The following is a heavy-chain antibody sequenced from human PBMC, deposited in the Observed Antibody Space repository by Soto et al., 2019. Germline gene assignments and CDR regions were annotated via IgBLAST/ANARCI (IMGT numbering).Heavy chain of an antibody. V-gene: IGHV1-69*02. CDR1: GGTFSSYT. CDR3: ARAKRKVVEPAANNYCMDV. Sequence: QVQLVQSGAEVKKPGSSVKVSCKASGGTFSSYTISWVRQAPGQGLEWMGRIIPILGIANYAQQFQGRVTVTADKSTSPAYMGLSSLRSEVTAVYYCARAKRKVVEPAANNYCMDVWGQGTTVTVSS. D-gene: IGHD2-2*01. CDR2: IIPILGIA. J-gene: IGHJ6*02.